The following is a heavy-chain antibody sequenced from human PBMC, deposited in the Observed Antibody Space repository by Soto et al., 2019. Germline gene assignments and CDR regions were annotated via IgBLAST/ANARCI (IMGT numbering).Heavy chain of an antibody. CDR1: GYTFTGYY. V-gene: IGHV1-2*04. Sequence: ASVKVSCKASGYTFTGYYMHWVRQAPGQGLEWMGWINPNSGGTNYAQKFQGWVTMTRDTSISTAYMELSRLRSDDTAVYYCARGLRFLAWSNLQDYYYYGMDVWGQGTTVTVSS. CDR3: ARGLRFLAWSNLQDYYYYGMDV. D-gene: IGHD3-3*01. CDR2: INPNSGGT. J-gene: IGHJ6*02.